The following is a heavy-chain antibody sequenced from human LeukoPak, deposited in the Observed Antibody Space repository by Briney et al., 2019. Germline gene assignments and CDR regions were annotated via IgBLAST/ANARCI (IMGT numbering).Heavy chain of an antibody. CDR1: GYSFASSW. V-gene: IGHV5-51*01. D-gene: IGHD1-26*01. J-gene: IGHJ4*02. Sequence: GESLKISCKGSGYSFASSWIGWVRQMPGKGLEWMGIIYPGDSDTRYSPSFQGQVTISADKSISTAYLQWSSLKASDTAMYYCAIYSDTYYFDHWGQGALVTVSS. CDR3: AIYSDTYYFDH. CDR2: IYPGDSDT.